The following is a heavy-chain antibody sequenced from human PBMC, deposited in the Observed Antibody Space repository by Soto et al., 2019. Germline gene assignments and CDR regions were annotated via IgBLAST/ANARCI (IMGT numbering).Heavy chain of an antibody. D-gene: IGHD3-22*01. V-gene: IGHV3-30-3*01. CDR2: ISYDGSNK. J-gene: IGHJ4*02. CDR3: ARDSSITMIVVVITYFDY. CDR1: GFTFSSYA. Sequence: GGSLRLSCAASGFTFSSYAMHWVRQAPGKGLEWVAVISYDGSNKYYADSVKGRFTISRDNSKNTLYLQMNSLRAEDTAVYYCARDSSITMIVVVITYFDYWGQGTLVTVSS.